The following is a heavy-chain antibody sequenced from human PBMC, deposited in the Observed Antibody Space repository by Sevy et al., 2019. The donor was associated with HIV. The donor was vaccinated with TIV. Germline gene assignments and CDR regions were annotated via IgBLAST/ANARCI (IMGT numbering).Heavy chain of an antibody. V-gene: IGHV1-69*13. CDR3: ARGCGGDCSYYYYYGMDV. Sequence: ASVKVSCKASGGTFSSYAISWMRQAPGQGLEWMGGIIPIFGTANYAQKFQGRVTITADESTSTAYMELSSLRSEDTAVYYCARGCGGDCSYYYYYGMDVWGQGTTITVSS. CDR1: GGTFSSYA. J-gene: IGHJ6*02. CDR2: IIPIFGTA. D-gene: IGHD2-21*01.